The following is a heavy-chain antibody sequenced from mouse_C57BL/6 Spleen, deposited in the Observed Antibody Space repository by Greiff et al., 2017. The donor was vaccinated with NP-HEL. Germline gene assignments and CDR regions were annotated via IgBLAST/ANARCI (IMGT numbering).Heavy chain of an antibody. V-gene: IGHV1-69*01. Sequence: QVQLQQPGAELVMPGASVKLSCKASGYTFTSYWMHWVKQRPGQGLEWIGEIDPSDSYTNYNQKFKGKSTLTVDKSSSTAYMQLSSLTSEDSAVYYCARSGGPSFAYWGQGTLVTVSA. CDR3: ARSGGPSFAY. CDR1: GYTFTSYW. CDR2: IDPSDSYT. D-gene: IGHD1-1*02. J-gene: IGHJ3*01.